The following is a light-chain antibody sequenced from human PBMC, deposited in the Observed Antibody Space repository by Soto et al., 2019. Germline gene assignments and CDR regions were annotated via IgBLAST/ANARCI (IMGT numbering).Light chain of an antibody. CDR3: QQSYSIMIT. CDR2: GAS. V-gene: IGKV1-5*01. J-gene: IGKJ5*01. CDR1: QSIRNW. Sequence: DIQMTQSPSTLSASVVDRVTITCRASQSIRNWLAWYQDKPGKAPKILIYGASSLESGVPSRFSGSVSGTDGTLTISSLKTEDGATYYCQQSYSIMITFGQGTRLEIK.